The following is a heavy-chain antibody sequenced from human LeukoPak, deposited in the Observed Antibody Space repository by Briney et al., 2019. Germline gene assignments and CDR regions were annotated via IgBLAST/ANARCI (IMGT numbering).Heavy chain of an antibody. D-gene: IGHD3-22*01. CDR1: GGSISSYY. J-gene: IGHJ4*02. CDR3: ARDFKDFTNDYYDSSGYPSHLFDY. CDR2: IYYSGST. V-gene: IGHV4-59*12. Sequence: PSETLSLTCTVSGGSISSYYWSWIRQTPGKGLEWIGDIYYSGSTNYNPSLKSRVTISVDTSKNQSSLKLSSVTAADTAVYYCARDFKDFTNDYYDSSGYPSHLFDYWGQGTLVTVSS.